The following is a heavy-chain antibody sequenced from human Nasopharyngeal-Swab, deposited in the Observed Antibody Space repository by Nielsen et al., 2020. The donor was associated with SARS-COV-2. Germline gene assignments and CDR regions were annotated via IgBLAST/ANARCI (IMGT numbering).Heavy chain of an antibody. J-gene: IGHJ4*02. CDR3: ARGRGSGSYSHFDY. CDR1: GGSISGGDYS. CDR2: IYYSGST. V-gene: IGHV4-30-4*01. D-gene: IGHD3-10*01. Sequence: SETLSLTCTVSGGSISGGDYSWSWVRQPPGKGLEWIGYIYYSGSTYYNPSLKSRLTMSLDTSKSQFSLNLSSVTAADTAVYYCARGRGSGSYSHFDYWGQGTLVTVSS.